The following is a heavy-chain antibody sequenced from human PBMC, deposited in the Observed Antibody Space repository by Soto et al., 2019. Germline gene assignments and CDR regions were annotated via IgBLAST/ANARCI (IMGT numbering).Heavy chain of an antibody. CDR1: VCSISGCDYY. D-gene: IGHD3-22*01. V-gene: IGHV4-30-4*01. CDR3: ARGPHAYYYHSSGSFWFDP. Sequence: PSWTLSLTCTVSVCSISGCDYYWSWIRHPPGKCLEGSGYIYYSGSTYYNPSLKSRVTISVDTSTNQFSLKLSSVTAADTAVYYCARGPHAYYYHSSGSFWFDPWGQGTLVTVS. CDR2: IYYSGST. J-gene: IGHJ5*02.